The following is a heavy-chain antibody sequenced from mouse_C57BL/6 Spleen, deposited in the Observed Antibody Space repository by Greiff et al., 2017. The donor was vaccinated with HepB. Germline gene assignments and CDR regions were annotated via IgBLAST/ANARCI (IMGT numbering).Heavy chain of an antibody. Sequence: VQLQQSVAELVRPGASVKLSCTASGFNFTTTYMHWVKQRPEQGLEWIGRIDPANGNTKYAPKFQGKATITADTSSNTAYLQLSSLTSEDTAIYYGARVITTVVRAMDYWGQGTSVTVSS. CDR3: ARVITTVVRAMDY. D-gene: IGHD1-1*01. CDR1: GFNFTTTY. V-gene: IGHV14-3*01. J-gene: IGHJ4*01. CDR2: IDPANGNT.